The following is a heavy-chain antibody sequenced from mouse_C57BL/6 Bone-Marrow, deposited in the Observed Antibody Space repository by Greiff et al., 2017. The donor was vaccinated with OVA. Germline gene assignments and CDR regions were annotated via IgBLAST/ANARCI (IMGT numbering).Heavy chain of an antibody. V-gene: IGHV1-53*01. CDR1: GYTFTSYW. CDR2: INPSNGGT. CDR3: ARRGGSYYYGSRSWFAY. D-gene: IGHD1-1*01. J-gene: IGHJ3*01. Sequence: VKLQQPGTELVKPGASVKLSCKASGYTFTSYWMHWVKQRPGQGLEWIGNINPSNGGTNYNEKFKSKATLTVDKSSRTAYMQLSSLTSEDSAVYYCARRGGSYYYGSRSWFAYWGQGTLVTVSA.